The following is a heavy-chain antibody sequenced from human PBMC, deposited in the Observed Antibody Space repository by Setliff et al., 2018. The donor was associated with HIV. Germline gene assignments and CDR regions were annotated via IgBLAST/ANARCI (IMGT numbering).Heavy chain of an antibody. J-gene: IGHJ3*01. CDR2: IQSGGII. Sequence: GGSLRLSCAASGLTLSNSAMTWVRQKPGRGLEWVSLIQSGGIIYYADSVKGRFTISRDSSSNTLSLQMTSLRAEYTALYYCAKLDYYDYSGSWARKSAIDFWGRGTMVTVSS. CDR3: AKLDYYDYSGSWARKSAIDF. CDR1: GLTLSNSA. D-gene: IGHD3-22*01. V-gene: IGHV3-23*01.